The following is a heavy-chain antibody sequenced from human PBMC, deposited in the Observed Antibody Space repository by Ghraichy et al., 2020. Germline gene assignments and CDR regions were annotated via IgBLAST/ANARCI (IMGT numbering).Heavy chain of an antibody. J-gene: IGHJ4*02. CDR3: AKDFTVGGY. Sequence: GGSLRLSCAASGFTFSSYGMHWVRQAPGKGLEWVAVISYDGSNKYYADSVKGRFTISRDNSKNTLYLQMNSLRAEDTAVYYCAKDFTVGGYWGQGTLVTVSS. D-gene: IGHD3-16*01. CDR2: ISYDGSNK. CDR1: GFTFSSYG. V-gene: IGHV3-30*18.